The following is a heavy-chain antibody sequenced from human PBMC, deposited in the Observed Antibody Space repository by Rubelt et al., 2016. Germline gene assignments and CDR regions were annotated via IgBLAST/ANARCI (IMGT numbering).Heavy chain of an antibody. CDR2: ISSSGSTI. V-gene: IGHV3-11*04. Sequence: YISSSGSTIYYADSVKGRFTISRDNAKNSLYLQMNSLRAEDTAVYYYARYSSSPYYFDYWGQGTLVTVSS. CDR3: ARYSSSPYYFDY. D-gene: IGHD6-6*01. J-gene: IGHJ4*02.